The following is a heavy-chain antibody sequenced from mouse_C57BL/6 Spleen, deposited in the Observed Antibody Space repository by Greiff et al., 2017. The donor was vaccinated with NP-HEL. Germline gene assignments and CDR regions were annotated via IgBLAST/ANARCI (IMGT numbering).Heavy chain of an antibody. J-gene: IGHJ1*03. CDR1: GYSITSGYY. CDR2: ISYDGSN. CDR3: ARGSYWYFDV. V-gene: IGHV3-6*01. Sequence: EVQRVESGPGLVKPSQSLSLTCSVTGYSITSGYYWNWIRQFPGNKLEWMGYISYDGSNNYNPSLKNRISITRDTSKNQFFLKLNSVTTEDTATYYCARGSYWYFDVWGTGTTVTVSS.